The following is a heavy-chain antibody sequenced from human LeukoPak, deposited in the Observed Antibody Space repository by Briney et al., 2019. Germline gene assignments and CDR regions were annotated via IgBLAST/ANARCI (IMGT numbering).Heavy chain of an antibody. CDR2: ISYDGHYK. V-gene: IGHV3-30-3*01. Sequence: GGSLRLSCAASGFTFSSYDMHWVRQAPGKGLEWVAVISYDGHYKYYADSVKGRFTISRDNSRNTLYLQMNSLRGEDTAVYYCARDHAADIVATGEDYWGQGTLVTVSS. CDR3: ARDHAADIVATGEDY. J-gene: IGHJ4*02. D-gene: IGHD5-12*01. CDR1: GFTFSSYD.